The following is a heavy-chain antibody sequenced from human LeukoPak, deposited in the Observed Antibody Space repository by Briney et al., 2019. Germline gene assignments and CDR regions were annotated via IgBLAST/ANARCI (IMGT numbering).Heavy chain of an antibody. CDR3: ARRRGVRENWFDP. V-gene: IGHV5-51*01. CDR1: GYIFTSYW. D-gene: IGHD3-10*01. CDR2: IYPGDSDT. Sequence: GESLQISCKGSGYIFTSYWIGWVRQVPGKGLEWMGIIYPGDSDTRYSPSFQGQVTISADKSISTAYLQWSSLKASDTAMYYCARRRGVRENWFDPWGQGTLVTVSS. J-gene: IGHJ5*02.